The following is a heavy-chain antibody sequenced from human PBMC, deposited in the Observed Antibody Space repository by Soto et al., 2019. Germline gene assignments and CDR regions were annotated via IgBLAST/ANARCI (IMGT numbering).Heavy chain of an antibody. J-gene: IGHJ4*02. D-gene: IGHD4-17*01. Sequence: SETLSLTCTVSGGSISSYYWSWIRQPPGKGLECIGYIYYSGSTNYNPSLKSRITISVDTSKNQFSLKLSSVTAADTAVYYCARNYGDYVDYWGQGTLVTVS. CDR3: ARNYGDYVDY. V-gene: IGHV4-59*08. CDR1: GGSISSYY. CDR2: IYYSGST.